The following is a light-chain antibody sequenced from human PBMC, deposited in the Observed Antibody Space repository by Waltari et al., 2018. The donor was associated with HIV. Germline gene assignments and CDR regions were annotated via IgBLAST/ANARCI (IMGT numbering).Light chain of an antibody. CDR2: SNT. CDR1: SSNIGSYT. V-gene: IGLV1-44*01. J-gene: IGLJ1*01. CDR3: ASWDGSPNGHHA. Sequence: QSVLTQPPSASGTPGQRVTISCSGSSSNIGSYTVNWYQQLPGTAPRLLIYSNTQRSAGVPDRFSGSKSGTSASLAISGLQSEDEAHYYCASWDGSPNGHHAFGTGTKVTVL.